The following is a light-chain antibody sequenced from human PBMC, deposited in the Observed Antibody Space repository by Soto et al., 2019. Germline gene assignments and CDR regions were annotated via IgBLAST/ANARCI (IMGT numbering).Light chain of an antibody. CDR3: QQYGRSPFT. Sequence: EVVLTQSPGTLSLSPGERVTLSCRASQSVASSYLAWYQQKPGRAPRVVIYGASTRATGIPERFSGSGSGTDFTLTISRLEPEDFAVYYCQQYGRSPFTFGPGTKVDIK. CDR2: GAS. J-gene: IGKJ3*01. CDR1: QSVASSY. V-gene: IGKV3-20*01.